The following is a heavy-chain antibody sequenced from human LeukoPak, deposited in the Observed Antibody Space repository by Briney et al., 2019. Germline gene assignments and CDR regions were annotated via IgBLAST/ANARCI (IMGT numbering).Heavy chain of an antibody. CDR2: SHRSGSN. CDR1: GGSISSDNW. J-gene: IGHJ3*02. Sequence: SQTLSLTCAVSGGSISSDNWWSWVRQPPGMGLEWIRESHRSGSNNYNPSLKSRAATSADKSNNHLSLQLSSVTAADTAVNYCASEFTSDGLDIWGQGTMVTASS. CDR3: ASEFTSDGLDI. D-gene: IGHD2-2*01. V-gene: IGHV4-4*02.